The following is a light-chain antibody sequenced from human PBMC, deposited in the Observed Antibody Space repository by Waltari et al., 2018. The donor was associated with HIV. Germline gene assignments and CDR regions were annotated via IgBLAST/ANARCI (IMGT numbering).Light chain of an antibody. CDR3: AAWDDNLNAL. CDR2: GNN. CDR1: RFKIGSNS. V-gene: IGLV1-44*01. J-gene: IGLJ2*01. Sequence: QSVLRQPPSASGTPGQRVTISCSGGRFKIGSNSVSWYQQLPGMAPKLLIYGNNQRPSGVPDRFSGSKSGTSASLAISGLQSDDEAHYYCAAWDDNLNALFGGGTKLTVL.